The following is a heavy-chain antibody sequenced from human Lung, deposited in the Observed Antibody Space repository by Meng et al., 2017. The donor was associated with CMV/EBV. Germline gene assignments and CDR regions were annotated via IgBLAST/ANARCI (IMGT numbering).Heavy chain of an antibody. J-gene: IGHJ4*02. Sequence: EXXKISXKGSGYDLSKYWIGWVRQMPGTGLEGMGIIYPEDSDTRYSPSLQGQVTISVDKSISTPYLQGSSLKASDTAMYFCARSGEPGSLLDYLAQGTXVTVAS. CDR3: ARSGEPGSLLDY. CDR2: IYPEDSDT. V-gene: IGHV5-51*01. D-gene: IGHD4-17*01. CDR1: GYDLSKYW.